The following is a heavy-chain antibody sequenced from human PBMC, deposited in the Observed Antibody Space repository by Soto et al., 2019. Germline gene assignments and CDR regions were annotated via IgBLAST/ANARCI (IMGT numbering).Heavy chain of an antibody. CDR1: GFTFSSYG. CDR3: AKDRYGSGNNWFDP. J-gene: IGHJ5*02. CDR2: ISYDGSNK. D-gene: IGHD6-19*01. Sequence: QVQLVESGGGVVQPGRSLRLSCAASGFTFSSYGMHWVRQAPGKGLEWVAVISYDGSNKYYADSVKGRLTISRDNSKNTLYLQMNSLRAEDTAVYYCAKDRYGSGNNWFDPWGQGTLVTVAS. V-gene: IGHV3-30*18.